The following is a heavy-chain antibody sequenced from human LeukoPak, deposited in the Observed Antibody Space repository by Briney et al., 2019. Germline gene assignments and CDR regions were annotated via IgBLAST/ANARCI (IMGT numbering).Heavy chain of an antibody. CDR2: INYSGDT. CDR3: VRLHSGTGNFDS. D-gene: IGHD1-1*01. Sequence: SETLSLTCTVSGGSISSSTYCWGWIRQPPGKGLEWIENINYSGDTYYNPSLKSRVTISVDTSKNQFSLKLRSVTAADTAVYYCVRLHSGTGNFDSWGQGALVTVSS. J-gene: IGHJ4*02. V-gene: IGHV4-39*07. CDR1: GGSISSSTYC.